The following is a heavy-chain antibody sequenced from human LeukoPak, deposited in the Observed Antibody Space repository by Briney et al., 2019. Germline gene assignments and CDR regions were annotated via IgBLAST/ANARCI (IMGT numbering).Heavy chain of an antibody. CDR3: ARCYDILTGRNYYMDV. J-gene: IGHJ6*03. V-gene: IGHV3-30*02. Sequence: GGSLRLSCAASGFTFSSYGMHWVRQAPGKGLEWVAFIRYDGSNKYYADSVKGRFTISRDNAKNSLYLQMNSLRAEDTAVYYCARCYDILTGRNYYMDVWGKGTTVTISS. CDR2: IRYDGSNK. D-gene: IGHD3-9*01. CDR1: GFTFSSYG.